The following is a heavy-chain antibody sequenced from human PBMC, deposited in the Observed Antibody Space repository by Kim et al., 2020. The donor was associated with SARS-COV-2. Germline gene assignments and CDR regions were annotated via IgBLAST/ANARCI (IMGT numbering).Heavy chain of an antibody. D-gene: IGHD3-10*01. V-gene: IGHV1-18*04. Sequence: ASVKVSCKASGYTFSSYGISWVRQAPGQGLEWVGWISTYTGDTNYAQNFQDRVTMTTDTSTSTAYMELRSLRSDDTAVYYCARVTVAWQGSGSPVGDGGR. J-gene: IGHJ2*01. CDR3: ARVTVAWQGSGSPVGD. CDR2: ISTYTGDT. CDR1: GYTFSSYG.